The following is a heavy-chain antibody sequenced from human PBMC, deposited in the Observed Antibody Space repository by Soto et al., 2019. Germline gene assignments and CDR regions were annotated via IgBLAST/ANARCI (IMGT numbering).Heavy chain of an antibody. CDR2: IYYSGST. V-gene: IGHV4-59*08. J-gene: IGHJ6*03. Sequence: ETLSLTCTVSGGSISSYYWSWIRQPPGKGLEWIGYIYYSGSTNYNPSLKSRVTISVDTSKNQFSLKLSSVTAADTAVYYCARGSDFWSGWGPDNYYYYMDVWGKGTTVTVSS. D-gene: IGHD3-3*01. CDR3: ARGSDFWSGWGPDNYYYYMDV. CDR1: GGSISSYY.